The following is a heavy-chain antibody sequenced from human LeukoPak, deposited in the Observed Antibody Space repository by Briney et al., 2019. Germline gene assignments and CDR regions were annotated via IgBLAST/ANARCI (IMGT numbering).Heavy chain of an antibody. Sequence: SETLSLTCTVSGGSISSSSYYWGWIRQPPGKGLEWIGSIYYSGSTYYNPSLKSRVTISVDTSKNQFSLKLSSVTAADTAVYYCARRRIVGATPDAFDIWGQGTMVTVSS. CDR2: IYYSGST. V-gene: IGHV4-39*01. CDR3: ARRRIVGATPDAFDI. CDR1: GGSISSSSYY. J-gene: IGHJ3*02. D-gene: IGHD1-26*01.